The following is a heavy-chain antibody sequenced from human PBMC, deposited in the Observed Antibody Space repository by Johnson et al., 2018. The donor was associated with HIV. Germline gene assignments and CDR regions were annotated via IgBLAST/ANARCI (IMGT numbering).Heavy chain of an antibody. CDR2: ISSDGSKK. CDR1: GFTFSSYP. D-gene: IGHD2-21*01. J-gene: IGHJ3*02. CDR3: ARGGGCGGDCYSGYDAFDI. Sequence: QVQLVESGGGVVKPGRSLRLSCAVSGFTFSSYPMHWVRQAPGKGLEWVAVISSDGSKKYYVDSVKGRFTISRDNSKNTLYLQMNSLSAEDTAVYYCARGGGCGGDCYSGYDAFDIWGQGTMVTVSS. V-gene: IGHV3-30*04.